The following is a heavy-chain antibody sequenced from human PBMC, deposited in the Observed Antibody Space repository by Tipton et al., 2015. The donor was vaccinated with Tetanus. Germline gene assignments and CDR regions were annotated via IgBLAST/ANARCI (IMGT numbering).Heavy chain of an antibody. V-gene: IGHV3-33*01. CDR3: AREADCSGGSCFSGDFDN. D-gene: IGHD2-15*01. CDR1: GFIFSSYG. Sequence: SLRLSCAAPGFIFSSYGIHWVRQAPGKGLEWVAVSWYDGTDQYYADSVKGRFTLSRGNSKNTLYLEMNSLRAEDTALYYCAREADCSGGSCFSGDFDNWGQGTQVTVSS. J-gene: IGHJ4*02. CDR2: SWYDGTDQ.